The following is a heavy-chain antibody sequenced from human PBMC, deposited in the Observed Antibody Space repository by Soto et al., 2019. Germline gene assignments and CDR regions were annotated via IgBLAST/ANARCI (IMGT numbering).Heavy chain of an antibody. V-gene: IGHV1-18*01. CDR2: ISAYNGNT. Sequence: ASVKVSCKASGYTFTSYGISWVRQAHGQGLEWMGWISAYNGNTNYAQKLQGRVTMTTDTSTSTAYMELRSLRSDDTAVYYCARIRVLRYFDWLSANAFDIWGQGTMVTVSS. CDR3: ARIRVLRYFDWLSANAFDI. CDR1: GYTFTSYG. J-gene: IGHJ3*02. D-gene: IGHD3-9*01.